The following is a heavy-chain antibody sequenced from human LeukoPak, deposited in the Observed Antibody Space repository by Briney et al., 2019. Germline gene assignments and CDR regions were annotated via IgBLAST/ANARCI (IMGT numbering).Heavy chain of an antibody. Sequence: GESLKISCEGSGYSFSNYWIAWVRQMPGKGLEWMGIIYPGDSDTRYSPSFQGQVTISADKSISTAYLQWSSLKASDTAMYYCATALAVAGNQDYYGMDVWGQGTTVTVSS. CDR1: GYSFSNYW. CDR2: IYPGDSDT. V-gene: IGHV5-51*01. D-gene: IGHD6-19*01. CDR3: ATALAVAGNQDYYGMDV. J-gene: IGHJ6*02.